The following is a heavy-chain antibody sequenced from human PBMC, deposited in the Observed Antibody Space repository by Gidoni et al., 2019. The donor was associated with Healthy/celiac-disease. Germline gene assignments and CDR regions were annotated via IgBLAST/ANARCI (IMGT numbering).Heavy chain of an antibody. Sequence: QITLKESGPTLVKPTQTLTLTCTFSGFSLSTSGVGVGWIRQPPGKALEWLALIYWNDDKRYSPSLKSRLTITKDTSKNQVVLTMTNMDPVDTATYYCAHSTLGWDFWSGRTPYYYGMDVWGQGTTVTVSS. CDR1: GFSLSTSGVG. D-gene: IGHD3-3*01. J-gene: IGHJ6*02. CDR3: AHSTLGWDFWSGRTPYYYGMDV. CDR2: IYWNDDK. V-gene: IGHV2-5*01.